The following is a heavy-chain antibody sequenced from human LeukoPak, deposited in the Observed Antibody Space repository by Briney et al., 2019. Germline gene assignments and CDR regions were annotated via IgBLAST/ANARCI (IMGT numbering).Heavy chain of an antibody. V-gene: IGHV4-31*03. CDR3: ARWGYDSSGYYSNLKGDWFDP. J-gene: IGHJ5*02. CDR2: IYYSGST. D-gene: IGHD3-22*01. Sequence: SETLSLTCTVSGGSISSGGYYWSWIRQHPGKGLEWIGYIYYSGSTYYNPSLKSRVTISVDTSKNQFSLKLSSVTAADTAVYYCARWGYDSSGYYSNLKGDWFDPWGQGTLVTVSS. CDR1: GGSISSGGYY.